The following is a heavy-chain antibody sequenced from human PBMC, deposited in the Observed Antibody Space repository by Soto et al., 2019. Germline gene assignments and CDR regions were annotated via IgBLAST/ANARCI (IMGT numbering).Heavy chain of an antibody. CDR1: GGTFSSYA. V-gene: IGHV1-69*13. J-gene: IGHJ4*02. CDR3: ARSATIWFGELLPSFDY. D-gene: IGHD3-10*01. Sequence: ASVKVSCQASGGTFSSYAISWVRQAPGQRLEWMGGIIPIFGTANYAQKFQGRVTITADESTSTAYMELSSLRSEDTAVYYCARSATIWFGELLPSFDYWGQGTLVTVSS. CDR2: IIPIFGTA.